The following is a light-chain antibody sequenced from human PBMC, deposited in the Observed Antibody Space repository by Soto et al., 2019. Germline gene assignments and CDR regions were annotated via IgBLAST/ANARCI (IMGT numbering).Light chain of an antibody. V-gene: IGLV2-14*01. Sequence: QSALTQPASVSESPGQSITISCTGTSSDVGDYNYVSWYQQHPGKAPKLLIYEVSNRPSGVSNRFSGSKSGNTASLIISGPQAEDEADYYWSSYTSSSTRVFGTGAKLTVL. CDR1: SSDVGDYNY. CDR3: SSYTSSSTRV. J-gene: IGLJ1*01. CDR2: EVS.